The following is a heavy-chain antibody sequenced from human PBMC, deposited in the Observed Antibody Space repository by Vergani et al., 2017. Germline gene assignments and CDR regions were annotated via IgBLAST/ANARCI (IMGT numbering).Heavy chain of an antibody. CDR2: ISGSGGSK. V-gene: IGHV3-23*01. J-gene: IGHJ4*02. Sequence: EVQLLESGGGLVQPGGSLRLSCAASGFTFSSYAMSWVRQAPGKGLEWVSAISGSGGSKYYADSVKGRFTISRDNSKNTLYLQMNSLRAEDTAVYYCAKDRSQWLVRDMLDYWGQGTLVTVSS. CDR1: GFTFSSYA. D-gene: IGHD6-19*01. CDR3: AKDRSQWLVRDMLDY.